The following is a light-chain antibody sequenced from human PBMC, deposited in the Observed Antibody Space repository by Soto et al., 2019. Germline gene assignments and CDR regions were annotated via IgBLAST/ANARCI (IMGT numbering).Light chain of an antibody. CDR2: GAS. CDR3: QQYNNWPLWT. CDR1: QSVRSN. Sequence: ETVMTQSPATLSVSPGEGATLSCRASQSVRSNVAWYQQKPGQAPRLLIYGASTRATGVPARFSGSGSGTEFTLTISSLQSEDFAVYYCQQYNNWPLWTFGQGTKVDIK. J-gene: IGKJ1*01. V-gene: IGKV3-15*01.